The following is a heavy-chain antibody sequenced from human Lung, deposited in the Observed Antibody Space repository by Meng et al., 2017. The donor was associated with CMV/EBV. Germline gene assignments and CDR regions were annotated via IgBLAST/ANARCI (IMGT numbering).Heavy chain of an antibody. J-gene: IGHJ6*02. CDR2: IRSKANSYAT. D-gene: IGHD2-2*01. V-gene: IGHV3-73*01. Sequence: ESLKISCAASGFTFSGSAMHWVRQASGKGLEWVGRIRSKANSYATAYAASVKGRFTISRDDSKNMAYLQMNSLKTEDTAVYYCTGYCSSTSCLLYYYYGMDVWGQGTXVTVSS. CDR1: GFTFSGSA. CDR3: TGYCSSTSCLLYYYYGMDV.